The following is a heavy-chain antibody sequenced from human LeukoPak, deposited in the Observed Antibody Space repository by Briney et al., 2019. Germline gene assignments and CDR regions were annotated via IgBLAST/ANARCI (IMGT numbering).Heavy chain of an antibody. CDR2: ISYSGRT. J-gene: IGHJ5*02. V-gene: IGHV4-59*01. CDR1: GGSISSYY. Sequence: SETLSLTCTVSGGSISSYYWSWIRQPPGKGLECVGYISYSGRTNYNPSLKSRVTIFIDTSKNQFSLKLSSVTAADTAVYYCAGVTEGSCYNWFDPWGQGTLVTVSS. D-gene: IGHD3-10*01. CDR3: AGVTEGSCYNWFDP.